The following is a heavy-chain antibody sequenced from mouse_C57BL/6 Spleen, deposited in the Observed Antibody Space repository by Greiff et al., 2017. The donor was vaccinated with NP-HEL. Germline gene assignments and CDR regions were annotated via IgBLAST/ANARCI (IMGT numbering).Heavy chain of an antibody. Sequence: VKLQQSGAELVKPGASVKISCKASGYAFSSYWMNWVKQRPGKGLEWIGQIYPGDGDTNYNGKFKGKATLTADKSSSTAYMQLSSLTSEDSAVYFCARIYDYDASYFDYWGQGTTLTVSS. D-gene: IGHD2-4*01. CDR1: GYAFSSYW. CDR3: ARIYDYDASYFDY. CDR2: IYPGDGDT. V-gene: IGHV1-80*01. J-gene: IGHJ2*01.